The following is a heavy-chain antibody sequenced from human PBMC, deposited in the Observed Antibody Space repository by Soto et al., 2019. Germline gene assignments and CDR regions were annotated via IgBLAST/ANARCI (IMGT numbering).Heavy chain of an antibody. CDR2: TYYRSKWHS. Sequence: SQTLSLTCAISGDSVSSKNAAWNWIRQSPSRGLEWLGRTYYRSKWHSGYAVSVRGRISISPETSKSRFPLQLDSVTPDDTAVYYCARSGPGGYIDYWGRGTLVTVSS. J-gene: IGHJ4*02. CDR3: ARSGPGGYIDY. V-gene: IGHV6-1*01. CDR1: GDSVSSKNAA. D-gene: IGHD3-22*01.